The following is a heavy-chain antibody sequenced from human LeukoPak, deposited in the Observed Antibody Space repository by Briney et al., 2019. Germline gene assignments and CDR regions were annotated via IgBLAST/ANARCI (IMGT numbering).Heavy chain of an antibody. J-gene: IGHJ4*02. CDR3: AKPISSGWYSFDY. CDR1: GFTFSDYY. Sequence: PGGSLRLSCAASGFTFSDYYMSWVRQAPGKGLEWVSAISGSGGSTYSADSVKGRFTISRDNSKNTLYLQINSLRAEDTAVYYCAKPISSGWYSFDYWGQGTLVTVSS. D-gene: IGHD6-19*01. V-gene: IGHV3-23*01. CDR2: ISGSGGST.